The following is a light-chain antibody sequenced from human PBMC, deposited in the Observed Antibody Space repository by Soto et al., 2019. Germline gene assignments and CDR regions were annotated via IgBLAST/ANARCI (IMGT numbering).Light chain of an antibody. CDR2: ASF. J-gene: IGKJ2*01. CDR3: QQSYSTPYT. V-gene: IGKV1-39*01. CDR1: QSISNY. Sequence: DIQMTQSPSSLSVSVGDRVTITCRASQSISNYLKWYQQTPGKAPKLLIYASFNLQSGVPSRFSGSGFGTDFTLSISSLEPEDFATYYCQQSYSTPYTVGQGTKLEIK.